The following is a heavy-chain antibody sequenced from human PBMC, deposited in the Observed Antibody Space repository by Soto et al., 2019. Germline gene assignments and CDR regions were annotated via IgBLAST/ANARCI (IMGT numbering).Heavy chain of an antibody. J-gene: IGHJ4*02. V-gene: IGHV1-18*01. CDR1: GYTFTSYG. CDR2: ISAYNGNT. CDR3: ARDFNYDSSGFPDTDY. D-gene: IGHD3-22*01. Sequence: ASVKVSCKASGYTFTSYGISWVRQAPGQGLEWMGWISAYNGNTNYAQKLQGRVTMTTDTSTSTAYMELRSLRSDDTAVYYCARDFNYDSSGFPDTDYWGQGTLVTVSS.